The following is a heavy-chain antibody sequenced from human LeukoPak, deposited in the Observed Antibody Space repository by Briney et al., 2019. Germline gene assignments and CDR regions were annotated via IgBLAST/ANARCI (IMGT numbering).Heavy chain of an antibody. J-gene: IGHJ3*02. CDR3: ARVTRAYCGGDCYKGAFDI. CDR2: ISSSSSYI. Sequence: GGSLRLSCAASGFTFSDYYMNWIRQAPGKGLEWVSSISSSSSYIYYADSVKGRFTISRDNAKNSLYLQMNSLRAEDTAVYYCARVTRAYCGGDCYKGAFDIWGQGTMVTVSS. CDR1: GFTFSDYY. V-gene: IGHV3-21*01. D-gene: IGHD2-21*02.